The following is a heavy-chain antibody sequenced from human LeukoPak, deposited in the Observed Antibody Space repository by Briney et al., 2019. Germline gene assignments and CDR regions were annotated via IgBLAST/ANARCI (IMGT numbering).Heavy chain of an antibody. CDR2: IYPGDFDT. J-gene: IGHJ4*02. D-gene: IGHD2-15*01. CDR3: ARRDCGSSACHEDH. Sequence: GESLKISCKGSGYSFTTYWIGWVRQMPGKGLEWMGIIYPGDFDTRHSPSFQGQVTISADKAISTAYLQWSSLKASDTAMYYCARRDCGSSACHEDHWGQGTLVTVSS. V-gene: IGHV5-51*01. CDR1: GYSFTTYW.